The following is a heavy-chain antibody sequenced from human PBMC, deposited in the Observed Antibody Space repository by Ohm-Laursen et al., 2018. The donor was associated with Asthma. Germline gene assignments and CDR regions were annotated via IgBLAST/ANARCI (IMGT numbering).Heavy chain of an antibody. Sequence: SLRLSCAASGFTFSSYGMHWVRQAPGKGLEWVAVIWYDGSNKCYADSVKGRFTISRDNSKNTLYLQMNSLRTEDTAVYYCARDRSRVVPAAIGFDPWGQGTLVTVSS. CDR3: ARDRSRVVPAAIGFDP. CDR1: GFTFSSYG. V-gene: IGHV3-33*01. J-gene: IGHJ5*02. CDR2: IWYDGSNK. D-gene: IGHD2-2*01.